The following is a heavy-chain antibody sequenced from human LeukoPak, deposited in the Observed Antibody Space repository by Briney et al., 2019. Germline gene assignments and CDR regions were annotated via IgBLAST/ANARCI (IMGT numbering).Heavy chain of an antibody. CDR1: GGTFSSYA. J-gene: IGHJ3*02. V-gene: IGHV1-69*06. D-gene: IGHD3-22*01. CDR2: IIPIFGTA. Sequence: ASVKVSCKASGGTFSSYAISWVRQAPGQGLEWMGGIIPIFGTANYAQKFQGRVTITADKSTSTAYMELSSLRSEDTAVYYCARDQGYYYDDDAFDIWGQGTMVTVSS. CDR3: ARDQGYYYDDDAFDI.